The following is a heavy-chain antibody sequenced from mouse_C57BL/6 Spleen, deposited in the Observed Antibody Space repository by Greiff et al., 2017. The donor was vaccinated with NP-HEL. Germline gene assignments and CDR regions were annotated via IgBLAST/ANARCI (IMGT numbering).Heavy chain of an antibody. CDR3: ARRDFDY. CDR2: ISGGGGNT. CDR1: GFTFSSYT. V-gene: IGHV5-9*01. Sequence: EVNVVESGGGLVKPGGSLKLSCAASGFTFSSYTMSWVRQTPEKRLEWVATISGGGGNTYYPDSVKGRFTISRDNAKNTRYLQMSSLRSEDTALYYCARRDFDYWGQGTTLTVSS. J-gene: IGHJ2*01.